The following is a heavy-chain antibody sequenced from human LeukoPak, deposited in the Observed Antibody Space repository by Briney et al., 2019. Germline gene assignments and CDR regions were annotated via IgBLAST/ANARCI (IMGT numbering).Heavy chain of an antibody. Sequence: SETLPLTCTVSGGSTNYYYWSWIRQPPGKGLEWIGYIDYSGRTKYNPSLKSRVTISVDTSKNQFSLKLSSVTAADTAVYYCASNIPTPTTSPPLGYWGQGTLVTVSS. CDR1: GGSTNYYY. V-gene: IGHV4-59*08. CDR3: ASNIPTPTTSPPLGY. D-gene: IGHD1-26*01. J-gene: IGHJ4*02. CDR2: IDYSGRT.